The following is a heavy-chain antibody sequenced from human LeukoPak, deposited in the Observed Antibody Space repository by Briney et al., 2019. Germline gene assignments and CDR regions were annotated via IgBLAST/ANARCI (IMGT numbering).Heavy chain of an antibody. CDR3: ARGLGYYGSGSYYNRTYNWFDP. CDR1: GFTFSSYA. D-gene: IGHD3-10*01. Sequence: PGGSLRLSCAASGFTFSSYAMHWVRQAPGKGLEWVAVISYDGSNKYYADSVKGRFTISRDNSKNTLYLQMNSLRAEDTAVYYCARGLGYYGSGSYYNRTYNWFDPWGQGTLVTVSS. V-gene: IGHV3-30-3*01. J-gene: IGHJ5*02. CDR2: ISYDGSNK.